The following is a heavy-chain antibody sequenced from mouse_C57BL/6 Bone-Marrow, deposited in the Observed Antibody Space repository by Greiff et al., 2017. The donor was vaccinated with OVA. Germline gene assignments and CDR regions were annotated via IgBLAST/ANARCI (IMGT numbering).Heavy chain of an antibody. V-gene: IGHV1-76*01. J-gene: IGHJ3*01. CDR2: IYPGSGNT. CDR3: ARSNWAFAY. Sequence: VNLVESGAELVRPGASVKLSCKASGYTFTDYYINWVKQRPGQGLEWIARIYPGSGNTYYNEKFKGKATLTAEKSSSTAYMQLSSLTSEDSAVYFCARSNWAFAYWGQGTLVTVSA. D-gene: IGHD4-1*01. CDR1: GYTFTDYY.